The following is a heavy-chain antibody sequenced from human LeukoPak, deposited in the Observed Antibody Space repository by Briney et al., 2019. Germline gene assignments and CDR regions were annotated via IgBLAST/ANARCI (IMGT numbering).Heavy chain of an antibody. CDR3: ARINGGWWGYYYYYYMDV. Sequence: SETLSLTCAVYGGSFSGYYWSWIRQPPGKGLEWIGEINHSGSTNYNPSLKSRVTISVDTSKNQFSLKLSSVTAADTAVYYCARINGGWWGYYYYYYMDVWGKGTTVTVSS. CDR2: INHSGST. D-gene: IGHD6-19*01. J-gene: IGHJ6*03. CDR1: GGSFSGYY. V-gene: IGHV4-34*01.